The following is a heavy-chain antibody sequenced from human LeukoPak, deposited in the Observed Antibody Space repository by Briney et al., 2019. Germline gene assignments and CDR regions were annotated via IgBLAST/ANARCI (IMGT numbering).Heavy chain of an antibody. Sequence: KPSETLSLTCNVSGGSISSTSYYWGWIRQPPGKGLEWIGSIYYSGSTYYNPSLKSRVTISVDTSKNQFSLKLSSVTAADTAVYYCARVVVYGDYPSWFDPWGQGTLVTVSS. J-gene: IGHJ5*02. CDR3: ARVVVYGDYPSWFDP. CDR1: GGSISSTSYY. D-gene: IGHD4-17*01. V-gene: IGHV4-39*07. CDR2: IYYSGST.